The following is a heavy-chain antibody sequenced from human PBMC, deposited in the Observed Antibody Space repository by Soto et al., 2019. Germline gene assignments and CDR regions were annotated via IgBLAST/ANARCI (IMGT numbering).Heavy chain of an antibody. J-gene: IGHJ6*02. CDR1: GFTFSNYG. V-gene: IGHV3-33*01. CDR3: ARDSAAYSSSAYYYYGMDV. D-gene: IGHD6-6*01. CDR2: IWYDGHNK. Sequence: VQLVESGGGVVQPGRSLRLSCAASGFTFSNYGMHWVRQAPVKGLEWVAVIWYDGHNKYYADSVKGRFIISRDNSKNTLYLQVNSLRAEDTAVYYCARDSAAYSSSAYYYYGMDVWGQGTTVTVSS.